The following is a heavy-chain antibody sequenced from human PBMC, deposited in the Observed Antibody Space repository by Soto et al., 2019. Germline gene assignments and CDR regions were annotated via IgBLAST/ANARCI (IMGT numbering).Heavy chain of an antibody. CDR3: AREARYHHSSGYSFALDY. V-gene: IGHV4-30-4*01. CDR1: GGSISSGDYY. CDR2: IYYSGST. Sequence: QVQLQESGPGLVKPSQTLSLTCTVSGGSISSGDYYWSWIRQPPGKGLEWIGYIYYSGSTYYNPSLKSRVTISVDTSKNQFSLKLSSVTAADTAVYYCAREARYHHSSGYSFALDYWGQGTLVTVSS. J-gene: IGHJ4*02. D-gene: IGHD3-22*01.